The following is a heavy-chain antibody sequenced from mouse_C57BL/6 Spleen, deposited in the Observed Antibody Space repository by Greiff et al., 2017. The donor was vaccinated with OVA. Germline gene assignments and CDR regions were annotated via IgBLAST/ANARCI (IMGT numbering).Heavy chain of an antibody. CDR1: GFTFSSYG. CDR2: ISSGGSYT. Sequence: DVKLVESGGDLVKPGGSLKLSCAASGFTFSSYGMSWVRQTPDKRLEWVATISSGGSYTYYPDSVKGRFTISRDNAKNTLYLQMSSLKSEDTAMYYCASLITTVVVPFAYWGQGTLVTVSA. V-gene: IGHV5-6*02. J-gene: IGHJ3*01. D-gene: IGHD1-1*01. CDR3: ASLITTVVVPFAY.